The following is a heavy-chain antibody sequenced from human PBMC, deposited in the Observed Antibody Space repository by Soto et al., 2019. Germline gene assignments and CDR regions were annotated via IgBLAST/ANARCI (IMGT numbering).Heavy chain of an antibody. J-gene: IGHJ5*02. CDR3: APTYSTSWYWLDP. CDR2: IFSNHEK. CDR1: GFSLSNAGLG. V-gene: IGHV2-26*01. Sequence: QVTVKESGPVLVKPTETLTLTCTVSGFSLSNAGLGVSWIRQPPGKALEWLAHIFSNHEKSYSTSLKSRLTISKDTSKSQVVLTMTNMDPVDTATYYCAPTYSTSWYWLDPWGQGTLVTVSS. D-gene: IGHD6-13*01.